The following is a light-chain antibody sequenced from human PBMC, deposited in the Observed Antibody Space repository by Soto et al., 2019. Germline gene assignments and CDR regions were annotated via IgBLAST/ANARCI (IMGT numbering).Light chain of an antibody. Sequence: QSALTQPASVSGSPGQSIIISCSGTSSDVGGYNYVSWYQQHPGKAPKLMIYEVSNRPSGVSNRFSGSKSGNTASLTISGLQTEDEADYYCSSYTGSSTLDVFGTGTKVTVL. J-gene: IGLJ1*01. V-gene: IGLV2-14*01. CDR3: SSYTGSSTLDV. CDR2: EVS. CDR1: SSDVGGYNY.